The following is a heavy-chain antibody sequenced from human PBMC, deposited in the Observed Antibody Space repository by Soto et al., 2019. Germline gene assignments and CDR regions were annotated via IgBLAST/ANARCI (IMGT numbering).Heavy chain of an antibody. V-gene: IGHV3-30*18. CDR2: ISYDESTT. D-gene: IGHD3-22*01. CDR1: GFSFSRYG. J-gene: IGHJ3*01. Sequence: QVQLVESGGGVVQPGRSLRLSCAASGFSFSRYGIHWVRQAPGKGLEWVAVISYDESTTFYADSVKGRFTISRDNSKNTLFLQMNSLRPEDTAVYYCSKAMIGSYDSDAFDVCGQGTMVTVSS. CDR3: SKAMIGSYDSDAFDV.